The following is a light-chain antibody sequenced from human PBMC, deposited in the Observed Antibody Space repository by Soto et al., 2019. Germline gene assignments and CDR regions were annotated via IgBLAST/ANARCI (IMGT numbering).Light chain of an antibody. V-gene: IGKV1-5*01. CDR3: QQYISYPYN. CDR1: QTTNTW. CDR2: DAS. J-gene: IGKJ2*01. Sequence: GDRVTITCRASQTTNTWLAWYQQKPGTAPKLLIYDASSLEGGVPSRFSASGSGTEFTLTISSLQPDDLATYYCQQYISYPYNFGQGTKVEIK.